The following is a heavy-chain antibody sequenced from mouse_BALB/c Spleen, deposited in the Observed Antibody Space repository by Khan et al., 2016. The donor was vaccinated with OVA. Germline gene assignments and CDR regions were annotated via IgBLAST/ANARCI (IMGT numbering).Heavy chain of an antibody. CDR3: ARTDYYGSSYYFDC. Sequence: IQLVQSGPELVKPGASVKVSCKASGYSFTDYNMFWVKQSHGKGLEWIGYIDPYNGGTSYTQKFRGRVTLSVDKSSSTAFMHLSSLTSEDSAVCDSARTDYYGSSYYFDCWGQGTTLTVSS. J-gene: IGHJ2*01. D-gene: IGHD1-1*01. CDR1: GYSFTDYN. CDR2: IDPYNGGT. V-gene: IGHV1S135*01.